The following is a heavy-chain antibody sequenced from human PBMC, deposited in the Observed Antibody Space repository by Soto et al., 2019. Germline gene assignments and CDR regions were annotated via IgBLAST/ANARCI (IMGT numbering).Heavy chain of an antibody. CDR3: AKELGLGVIAVYPHDC. V-gene: IGHV3-23*01. D-gene: IGHD2-21*01. J-gene: IGHJ4*02. CDR2: ISVSGANT. CDR1: GFTFNNYA. Sequence: DVQLLDSGGGLVQPGGSLRLSCAASGFTFNNYAISWVRQAPGKGLEWVSTISVSGANTYYADAVKGRFTISRDDSKNTLYLQMTSLGAEDTAVYYCAKELGLGVIAVYPHDCWAQGTLVTVSS.